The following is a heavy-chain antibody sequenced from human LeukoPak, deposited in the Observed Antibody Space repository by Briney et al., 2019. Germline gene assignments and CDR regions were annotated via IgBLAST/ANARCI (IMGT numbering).Heavy chain of an antibody. Sequence: GGSLRLSCAASGFTFSSYGMHWVRQAPGKGLEWVAVIWYDGSNKYYADSVKGRFTISRDNSKNTLNLQMNSLRAEDTAVYYCARGPYGSGSYSWFDPWGQGTLVTVSS. CDR3: ARGPYGSGSYSWFDP. CDR2: IWYDGSNK. CDR1: GFTFSSYG. J-gene: IGHJ5*02. V-gene: IGHV3-33*01. D-gene: IGHD3-10*01.